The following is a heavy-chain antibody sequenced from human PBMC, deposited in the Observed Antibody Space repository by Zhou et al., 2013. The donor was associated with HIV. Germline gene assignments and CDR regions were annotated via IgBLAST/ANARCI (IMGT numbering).Heavy chain of an antibody. J-gene: IGHJ3*02. CDR2: ISTYNGHT. CDR1: GYTFTGDY. V-gene: IGHV1-18*04. Sequence: QVQLVQSGAEVKKPGASMKVSCKASGYTFTGDYMHWVRQAPGQGLEWMGWISTYNGHTNYAQKVQGRVTMTTDTFTTTAYMELRSLRSDDTAIYYCARDVGTFSTTAKYTALALGAFDIWGQGTMVTVSS. D-gene: IGHD5-18*01. CDR3: ARDVGTFSTTAKYTALALGAFDI.